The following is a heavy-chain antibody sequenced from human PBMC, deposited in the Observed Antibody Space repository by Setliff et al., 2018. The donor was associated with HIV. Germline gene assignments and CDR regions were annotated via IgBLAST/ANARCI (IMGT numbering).Heavy chain of an antibody. V-gene: IGHV1-18*01. CDR1: GYNFNSFG. Sequence: ASVKVSCKASGYNFNSFGINWVRQAPGQGLEWMGWISTYNGRTDYVQKLQDRVTMTTDTSTATAFMELRSLRSDDTAVHYCARDPSNTSGWLPYYDYWGQGTLVTVSS. CDR3: ARDPSNTSGWLPYYDY. J-gene: IGHJ4*02. D-gene: IGHD6-19*01. CDR2: ISTYNGRT.